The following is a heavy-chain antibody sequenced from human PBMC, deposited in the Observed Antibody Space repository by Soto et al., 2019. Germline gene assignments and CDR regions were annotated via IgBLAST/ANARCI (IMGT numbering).Heavy chain of an antibody. J-gene: IGHJ5*02. V-gene: IGHV3-73*01. CDR2: IRSKANSYAT. CDR1: GFTFSGSA. CDR3: NRGPKWGDYYDLP. D-gene: IGHD3-22*01. Sequence: PWGSLRLSCAASGFTFSGSAMHGVRQASGKGLEWVGRIRSKANSYATAYAASVKGRFTISRDDSKNTAYLQMNSLKTEDTVVYYCNRGPKWGDYYDLPWGQGTLVTVSS.